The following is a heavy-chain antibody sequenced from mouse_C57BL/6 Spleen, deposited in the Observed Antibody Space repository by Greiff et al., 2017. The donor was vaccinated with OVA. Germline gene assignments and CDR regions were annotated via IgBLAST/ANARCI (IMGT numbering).Heavy chain of an antibody. V-gene: IGHV1-69*01. D-gene: IGHD1-3*01. CDR1: GYTFTSYW. J-gene: IGHJ4*01. CDR3: ARWGSNYAMDD. CDR2: IDPSDSYT. Sequence: QVQLQQPGAELVMPGASVKLSCKASGYTFTSYWMHWVKQRPGQGLEWIGEIDPSDSYTNYNQKFKGKSTLTVDKSSSTAYMQLSSLTSEDSAVYYCARWGSNYAMDDWGQGTSVTVSS.